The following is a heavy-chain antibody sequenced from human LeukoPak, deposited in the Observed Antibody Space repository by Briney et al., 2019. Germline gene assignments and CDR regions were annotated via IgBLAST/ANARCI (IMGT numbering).Heavy chain of an antibody. CDR3: ARDEGDYGDYASNWFDP. V-gene: IGHV1-18*01. CDR2: ISAYNGNT. D-gene: IGHD4-17*01. Sequence: EASVKVSCKASGYTFTSYGISWERQAPGQGLEWMGWISAYNGNTNYAQKLQGRVTMTTDTSTSTAYMELRSLRSDDTAVYYCARDEGDYGDYASNWFDPWGQGTLVTVYS. J-gene: IGHJ5*02. CDR1: GYTFTSYG.